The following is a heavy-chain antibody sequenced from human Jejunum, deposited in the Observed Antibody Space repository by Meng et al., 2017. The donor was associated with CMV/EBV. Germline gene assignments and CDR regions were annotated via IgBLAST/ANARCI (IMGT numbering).Heavy chain of an antibody. D-gene: IGHD3-3*01. CDR1: GFTISSNY. V-gene: IGHV3-53*01. CDR2: IFSDEGT. CDR3: ARDPFLPKLL. Sequence: VQLVEFGGDSFRPGGSLRLSCEASGFTISSNYINWGRQAPGKSLEWVSVIFSDEGTRYADSAKGRFTISRDNSKNTVYLQMNDLRVEDTAVYYCARDPFLPKLLWGQGTLVTVSS. J-gene: IGHJ4*02.